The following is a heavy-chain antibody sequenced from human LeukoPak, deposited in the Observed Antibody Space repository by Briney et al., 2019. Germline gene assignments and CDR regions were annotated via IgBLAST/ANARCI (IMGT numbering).Heavy chain of an antibody. V-gene: IGHV3-33*08. Sequence: PGGSLRLSCAASGFTFSSYGFHWVRQAPIKGLEWVAVIWYDGSKKYYADSVKGRLTISRDDSKNPVYLQMDSLRAEDTAMYYCARDRGDYSDYSDLFDAWGQGTLVTFSS. CDR2: IWYDGSKK. D-gene: IGHD4-11*01. CDR1: GFTFSSYG. J-gene: IGHJ4*02. CDR3: ARDRGDYSDYSDLFDA.